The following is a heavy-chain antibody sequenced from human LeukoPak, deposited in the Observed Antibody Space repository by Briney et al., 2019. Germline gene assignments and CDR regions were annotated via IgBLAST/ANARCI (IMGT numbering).Heavy chain of an antibody. CDR3: ARSYSSSWKAPYYFDY. J-gene: IGHJ4*02. V-gene: IGHV4-39*07. Sequence: PSETLSLTCTVSGGSISSSSYYWGWIRQPPGKGLEWIGSIYYSGSTYYNPSLKSRVTISVDTSKNQFSLKLSSVTAADTAVYYCARSYSSSWKAPYYFDYWGQGTLVTVSS. CDR2: IYYSGST. CDR1: GGSISSSSYY. D-gene: IGHD6-13*01.